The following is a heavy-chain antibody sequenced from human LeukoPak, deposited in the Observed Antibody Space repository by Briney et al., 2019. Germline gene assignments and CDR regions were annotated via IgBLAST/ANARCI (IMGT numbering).Heavy chain of an antibody. V-gene: IGHV3-23*01. Sequence: GGSLRLSCAASGFTFSSYAMSWVCQAPGKGLEWVSAISGSGGSTYYADSVKGRFTISRDNSKNTLYLQMNSLRAEDTAVYYCAKDNIVATPREAGFDYWGQGTLVTVSS. J-gene: IGHJ4*02. CDR1: GFTFSSYA. D-gene: IGHD5-12*01. CDR3: AKDNIVATPREAGFDY. CDR2: ISGSGGST.